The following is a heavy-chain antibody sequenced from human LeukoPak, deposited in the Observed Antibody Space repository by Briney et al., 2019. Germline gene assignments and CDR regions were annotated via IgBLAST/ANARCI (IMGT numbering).Heavy chain of an antibody. J-gene: IGHJ5*02. Sequence: SETLSLTCTVSGGSISSYYWSWIRQPPGKGLEWIGYIYTSGSTNYNPSLKSRVTISVDTSKNQFSLKLSSVTAADTAVYYCASTDLYDILTGYYNHWGQGTLVTVSS. CDR2: IYTSGST. CDR1: GGSISSYY. CDR3: ASTDLYDILTGYYNH. V-gene: IGHV4-4*09. D-gene: IGHD3-9*01.